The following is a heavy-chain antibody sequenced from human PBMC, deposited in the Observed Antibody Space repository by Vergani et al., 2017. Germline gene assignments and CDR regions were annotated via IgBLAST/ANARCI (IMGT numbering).Heavy chain of an antibody. V-gene: IGHV4-34*01. J-gene: IGHJ6*03. CDR2: IDHTGRP. CDR3: ARLNTETNGHLYYYYYMDV. Sequence: QVQLQQWGGGLLKPSETLSLTCVVTGGSFTSYHWTWIRQSPGEGLEWVGDIDHTGRPDYNPSLKSRLTMSVDKSRNQFSLTLNSVTATDTAIYFCARLNTETNGHLYYYYYMDVWVQGTAVTVS. D-gene: IGHD4-11*01. CDR1: GGSFTSYH.